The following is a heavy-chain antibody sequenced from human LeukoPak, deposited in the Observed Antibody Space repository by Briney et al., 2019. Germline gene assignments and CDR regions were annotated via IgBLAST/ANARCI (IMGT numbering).Heavy chain of an antibody. V-gene: IGHV3-23*01. CDR1: GFTFSSYA. CDR3: AKSGIAAAGTGMYYYYYYMDV. D-gene: IGHD6-13*01. J-gene: IGHJ6*03. CDR2: ISGSGGST. Sequence: PGGSLRLSRAASGFTFSSYAMSWARQAPGKGLECVSAISGSGGSTYYAASVKGRFTISRDNSKNTLYLQMNSLRAEDTAVYYSAKSGIAAAGTGMYYYYYYMDVWGKGTTVTVSS.